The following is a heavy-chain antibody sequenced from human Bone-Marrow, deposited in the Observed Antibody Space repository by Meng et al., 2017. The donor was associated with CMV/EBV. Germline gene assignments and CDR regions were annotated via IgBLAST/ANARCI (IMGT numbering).Heavy chain of an antibody. CDR2: IYSGGST. D-gene: IGHD6-6*01. CDR1: GFTVSSNY. J-gene: IGHJ4*02. V-gene: IGHV3-66*02. CDR3: VRGSSSLRDFDY. Sequence: GESLKISCAASGFTVSSNYMSWVRQAPGKGLEWVSVIYSGGSTYYADSVKGRFTISRDNSKNTLYLQMNSLRAEDTAVYYCVRGSSSLRDFDYWGQGTLVTVSS.